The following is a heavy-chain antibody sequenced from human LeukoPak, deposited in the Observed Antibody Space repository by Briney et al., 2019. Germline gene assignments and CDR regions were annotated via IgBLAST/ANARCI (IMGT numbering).Heavy chain of an antibody. CDR1: GDSISSGDYY. D-gene: IGHD3-22*01. V-gene: IGHV4-61*02. CDR2: ISSSGST. Sequence: SETLSLTCTVSGDSISSGDYYWSWIRQPAGKELEWIGRISSSGSTNYNPSLKSRVTISVDTSKNQFSLKLSSVTAADTAVYFCARGPYSYDSSGAFDIWGQGTMVTVSS. J-gene: IGHJ3*02. CDR3: ARGPYSYDSSGAFDI.